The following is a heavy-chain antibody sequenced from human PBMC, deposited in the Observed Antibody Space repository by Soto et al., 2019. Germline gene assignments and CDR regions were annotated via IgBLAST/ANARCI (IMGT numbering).Heavy chain of an antibody. Sequence: QVQLQESGPGLVKPSQTLSLTCTVSGGSINSGGYCWSWIGQHPGKGLDWIGCISYGGSTSYNPSLKSGVTISVDTSKNQFSLKLTSVTAADTAVYYCSRGILVWGQGALITVSS. D-gene: IGHD5-18*01. CDR3: SRGILV. CDR2: ISYGGST. V-gene: IGHV4-31*03. J-gene: IGHJ4*02. CDR1: GGSINSGGYC.